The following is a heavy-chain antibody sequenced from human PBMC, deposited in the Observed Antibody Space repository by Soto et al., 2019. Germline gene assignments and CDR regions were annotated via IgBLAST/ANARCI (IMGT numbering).Heavy chain of an antibody. CDR2: INKDGSQK. V-gene: IGHV3-7*01. J-gene: IGHJ4*02. Sequence: EVQLVESGGALVQPGGSLRLTCATSGFTFSNYWMTWVRQAPGKGLEWVANINKDGSQKSFVDSVKGRFTISRDNAKSSLYVQMNSLRAEDTAIYYCVKEIAAAQWGQGTLVTVSS. CDR1: GFTFSNYW. D-gene: IGHD6-25*01. CDR3: VKEIAAAQ.